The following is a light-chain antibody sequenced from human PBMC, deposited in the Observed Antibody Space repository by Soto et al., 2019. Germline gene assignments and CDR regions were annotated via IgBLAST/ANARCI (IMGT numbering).Light chain of an antibody. J-gene: IGLJ2*01. CDR1: GSDVGGYNY. CDR3: CSYAGSDTLV. V-gene: IGLV2-11*01. CDR2: DVT. Sequence: QSVLTQPRSVSGSPGQSVTISCTGTGSDVGGYNYVSWYQQHPGKAPKLMINDVTKRPSGVPDRFSGSKSGNTASLTISGLQAEDEADYYCCSYAGSDTLVFGGGTQLTVL.